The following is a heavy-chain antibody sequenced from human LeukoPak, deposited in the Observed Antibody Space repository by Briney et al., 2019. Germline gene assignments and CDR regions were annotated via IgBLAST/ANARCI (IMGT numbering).Heavy chain of an antibody. J-gene: IGHJ5*02. CDR3: ARDLHLAAAGTVNDWFDP. CDR1: GASISSGGYY. CDR2: IYYSGST. V-gene: IGHV4-31*03. Sequence: PSETLSLTCTVSGASISSGGYYWSWIRQHPGKGLEWIGYIYYSGSTYYNPSLKSRVTISVDTSKNQFSLKLSSVAAADTAVYYCARDLHLAAAGTVNDWFDPWGQGTLVTVSS. D-gene: IGHD6-13*01.